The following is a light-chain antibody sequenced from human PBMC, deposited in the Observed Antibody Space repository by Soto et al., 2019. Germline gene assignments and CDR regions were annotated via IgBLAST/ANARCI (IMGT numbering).Light chain of an antibody. CDR2: DAS. CDR1: QSVSSS. CDR3: QQRRNWPLT. Sequence: EIVLTQSPATLSLSPGERATLLCRASQSVSSSLAWYQQNPGQAPRLLIYDASNRATGIPARFSGSGSGTDFTLTISSLEPEDFAVYYCQQRRNWPLTFGGGTKVEIK. J-gene: IGKJ4*01. V-gene: IGKV3-11*01.